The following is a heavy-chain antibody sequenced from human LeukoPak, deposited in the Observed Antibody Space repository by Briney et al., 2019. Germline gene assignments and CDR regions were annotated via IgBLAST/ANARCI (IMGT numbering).Heavy chain of an antibody. CDR1: GCTFTSYG. Sequence: EASVKVSCKASGCTFTSYGISWVRQAPGQGLEWMGRISAYNGNTNYAQKLQGRVTMTTDTSTSTAYMELRSLRSDDTAVYYCARGLGSWLNGYYFDYWGQGTLVTVSS. CDR2: ISAYNGNT. CDR3: ARGLGSWLNGYYFDY. J-gene: IGHJ4*02. V-gene: IGHV1-18*01. D-gene: IGHD6-13*01.